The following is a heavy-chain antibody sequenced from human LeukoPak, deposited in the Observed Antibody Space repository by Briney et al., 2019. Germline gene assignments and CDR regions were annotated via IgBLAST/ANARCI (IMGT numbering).Heavy chain of an antibody. Sequence: SQTLSLTCTVSGGSISSGGYYWSWIRQHPGKGLEWIGYIYYSGSTYYNPSQKSRVTISVDTSKNQFFLRLSSGTAADTAVYYCARNCSRTSCSGTFDIWGRGTMVTVSS. J-gene: IGHJ3*02. CDR1: GGSISSGGYY. V-gene: IGHV4-31*03. D-gene: IGHD2-2*01. CDR2: IYYSGST. CDR3: ARNCSRTSCSGTFDI.